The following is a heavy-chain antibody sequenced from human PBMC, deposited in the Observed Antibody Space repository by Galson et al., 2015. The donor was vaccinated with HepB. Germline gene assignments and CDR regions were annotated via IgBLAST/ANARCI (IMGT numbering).Heavy chain of an antibody. J-gene: IGHJ2*01. CDR1: GYTLSTYG. CDR3: AMPSKRLMGDYHDPFHFDL. D-gene: IGHD4-11*01. V-gene: IGHV1-18*01. Sequence: QSGAEVKKPGESLRISCKASGYTLSTYGISWLRQAPGQGLEWIGWIQDYVNSASYAQRFRGRVTMTTDRTTVIAYMELASLTSDDTGMYYCAMPSKRLMGDYHDPFHFDLWGRGTLVTVSS. CDR2: IQDYVNSA.